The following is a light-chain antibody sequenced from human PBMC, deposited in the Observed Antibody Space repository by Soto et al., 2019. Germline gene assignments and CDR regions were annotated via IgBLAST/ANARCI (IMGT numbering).Light chain of an antibody. J-gene: IGKJ1*01. CDR2: KAS. Sequence: DIQMTQSPSTLSASVGDRVTITCRASQSTSTWLAWYQQKPGQAPKLLIYKASSLESGVPSRFSGSGSGTESTLTISSLQPDDFATYYCQQYNGYPWTFGQGTKVDIK. V-gene: IGKV1-5*03. CDR3: QQYNGYPWT. CDR1: QSTSTW.